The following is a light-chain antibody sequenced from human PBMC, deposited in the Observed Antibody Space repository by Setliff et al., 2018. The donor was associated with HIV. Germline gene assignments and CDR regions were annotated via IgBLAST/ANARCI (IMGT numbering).Light chain of an antibody. Sequence: DIVMTQSPDSLSVSLGERPTINCQSGQSVLSSFNNQNYLGWYQQNTGQPPKLLIYWASSRESGVPDRFSGRGSGTDFTLTIASLQAEGVAVNYCQQYYAAPLVFGPGTKVAMK. CDR2: WAS. CDR3: QQYYAAPLV. V-gene: IGKV4-1*01. CDR1: QSVLSSFNNQNY. J-gene: IGKJ3*01.